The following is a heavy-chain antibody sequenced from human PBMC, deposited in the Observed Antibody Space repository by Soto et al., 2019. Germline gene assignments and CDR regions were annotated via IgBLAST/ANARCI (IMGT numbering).Heavy chain of an antibody. J-gene: IGHJ4*02. Sequence: TGGSLRLSCAASEFTFSNYWMYWVRQAPGKGLVWVSRINSDGSTTSYADSVKGRFTISRDNAKNTLYLQMNSLRVEDTAVYYCARSPSSGWYYFDYWGQGTLVTVSS. V-gene: IGHV3-74*01. CDR2: INSDGSTT. CDR1: EFTFSNYW. CDR3: ARSPSSGWYYFDY. D-gene: IGHD6-19*01.